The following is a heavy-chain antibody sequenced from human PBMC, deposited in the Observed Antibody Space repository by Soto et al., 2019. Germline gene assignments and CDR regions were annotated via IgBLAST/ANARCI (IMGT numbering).Heavy chain of an antibody. Sequence: ASVKVSCKASGYTFTGYYMHWVRQAPGQGLEWMGWINPNSGGTNYAQKFQGRVTMTRDTSISTAYMELSRLRSDDTAVYYCARDPGSDFWSGNWFDHWGQGTLVTVSS. J-gene: IGHJ5*02. D-gene: IGHD3-3*01. V-gene: IGHV1-2*02. CDR3: ARDPGSDFWSGNWFDH. CDR1: GYTFTGYY. CDR2: INPNSGGT.